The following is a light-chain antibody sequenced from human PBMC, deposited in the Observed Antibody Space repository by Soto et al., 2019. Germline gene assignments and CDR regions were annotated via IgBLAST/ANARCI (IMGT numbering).Light chain of an antibody. J-gene: IGKJ1*01. Sequence: DIQMTQSPSTLSASVGDRVTITCRASQSISSWLAWYQQKPGKAPKLLIYKASSLESGVPSGFSCSGSGTEFTLTISSLQPDDFATYYCQQYNSLPTFGQGTKVEIK. V-gene: IGKV1-5*03. CDR3: QQYNSLPT. CDR2: KAS. CDR1: QSISSW.